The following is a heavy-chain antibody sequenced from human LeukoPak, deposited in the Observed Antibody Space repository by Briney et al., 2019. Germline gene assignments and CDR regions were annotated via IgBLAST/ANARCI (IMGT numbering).Heavy chain of an antibody. V-gene: IGHV1-46*01. CDR1: GYTFTSYY. J-gene: IGHJ4*02. Sequence: GASVKVSCKASGYTFTSYYMHWVRQAPGQGLEWMGIINPSGGSTSYAQKFQGRVTMTRDTSTSTVYMELSSLRSEDTAVHYCARVGVIAAAIRTFDYWGQGTLVTVSS. D-gene: IGHD6-13*01. CDR2: INPSGGST. CDR3: ARVGVIAAAIRTFDY.